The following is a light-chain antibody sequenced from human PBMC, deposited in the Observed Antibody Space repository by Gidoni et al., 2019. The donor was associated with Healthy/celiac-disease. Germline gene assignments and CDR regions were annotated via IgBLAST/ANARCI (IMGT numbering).Light chain of an antibody. J-gene: IGKJ1*01. CDR3: QQCGSSPGT. Sequence: EIVLTQSPGTLSLSQGERATLPCRASQSVSSSYLAWYQQKPGQAPRLLIYDASSRATGIPDRFSGSGSGTDFTLTISRLEPEDFAVYYCQQCGSSPGTFGQGTKVEIK. CDR2: DAS. V-gene: IGKV3-20*01. CDR1: QSVSSSY.